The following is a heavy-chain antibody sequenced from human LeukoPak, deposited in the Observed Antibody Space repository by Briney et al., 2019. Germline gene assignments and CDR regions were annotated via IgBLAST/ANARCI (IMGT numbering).Heavy chain of an antibody. CDR3: ARAGRGNWILYYYYYYMDV. Sequence: PGGSLRLSCAASGFTFSSYEMNWVRQAPGKGLEWISYISSSGTTIYYADSVKGRFTISRDNAKNSMYLQMNSLRAEDTAVYYCARAGRGNWILYYYYYYMDVWGKGTTVTVSS. CDR2: ISSSGTTI. J-gene: IGHJ6*03. V-gene: IGHV3-48*03. D-gene: IGHD1-1*01. CDR1: GFTFSSYE.